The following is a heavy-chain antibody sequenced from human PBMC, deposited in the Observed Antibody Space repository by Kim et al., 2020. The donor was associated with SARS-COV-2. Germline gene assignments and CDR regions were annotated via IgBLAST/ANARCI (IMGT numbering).Heavy chain of an antibody. V-gene: IGHV4-31*03. D-gene: IGHD2-8*02. J-gene: IGHJ6*02. CDR2: IYYSGST. CDR3: ARDRGVSFARRGSSDYYYYYGMDV. Sequence: SETLSLTCTVSGGSISSGGYYWSWIRQHPGKGLEWIGYIYYSGSTYYNPSLKSRVTISVDTSKNQFSLKLSSVTAADTAVYYCARDRGVSFARRGSSDYYYYYGMDVWGQGTTVTVSS. CDR1: GGSISSGGYY.